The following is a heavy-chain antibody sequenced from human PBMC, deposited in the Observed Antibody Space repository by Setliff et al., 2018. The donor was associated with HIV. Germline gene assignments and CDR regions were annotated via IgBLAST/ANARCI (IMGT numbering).Heavy chain of an antibody. D-gene: IGHD3-3*01. V-gene: IGHV7-4-1*02. CDR2: INTNTGNP. CDR3: ARSDFNYNFWSGHAFDI. CDR1: GYTFTSYA. J-gene: IGHJ3*02. Sequence: ASVKVSCKASGYTFTSYAMNWVRQAPGQGLEWMGWINTNTGNPTYAQGFTGRFVFSLDTSVSTAYLQISSLKAEDTAVYYCARSDFNYNFWSGHAFDIWGQGTMVTVSS.